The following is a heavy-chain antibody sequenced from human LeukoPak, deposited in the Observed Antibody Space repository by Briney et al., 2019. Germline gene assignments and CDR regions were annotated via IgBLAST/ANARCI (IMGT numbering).Heavy chain of an antibody. Sequence: GASVKVSCKASGYTFTGYYMHWVRQAPGHWLEWMGRINPNSGGTNYAQKFQGRVTMTRDTSISTAYMERSRLRSDDTAVYYCARDLPVAGESNWFDPWGQGTLVTVSS. CDR2: INPNSGGT. J-gene: IGHJ5*02. CDR1: GYTFTGYY. D-gene: IGHD6-19*01. CDR3: ARDLPVAGESNWFDP. V-gene: IGHV1-2*06.